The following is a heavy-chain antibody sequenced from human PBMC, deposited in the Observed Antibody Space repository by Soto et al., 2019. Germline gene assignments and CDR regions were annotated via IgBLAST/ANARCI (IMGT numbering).Heavy chain of an antibody. Sequence: GGSLRLSCAASGFTFSSYAMHWVRQAPGKGLEWVAFIRSKAYGETKQYAASVKGRFTVSRDDSKSIAYLQMNSLKSEDTAVYYCTRADKIGYDLLTGYQYYYHNGMDVWGQGTSVTVSS. CDR3: TRADKIGYDLLTGYQYYYHNGMDV. CDR1: GFTFSSYA. J-gene: IGHJ6*02. V-gene: IGHV3-49*04. CDR2: IRSKAYGETK. D-gene: IGHD3-9*01.